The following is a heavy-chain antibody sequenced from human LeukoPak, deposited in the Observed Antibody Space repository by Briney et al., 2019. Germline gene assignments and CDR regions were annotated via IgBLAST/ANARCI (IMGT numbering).Heavy chain of an antibody. CDR2: IYYSWST. CDR1: GGSISSYY. D-gene: IGHD5/OR15-5a*01. J-gene: IGHJ5*02. Sequence: SEALSLTCTVSGGSISSYYWSWIRQPPGKGLEGIGYIYYSWSTNYNPSLKSRVTISVDTSKNQFSLKMSSVTAADTAVYYCARRVSAVLGDWFDTWGPGKLVTVSS. V-gene: IGHV4-59*01. CDR3: ARRVSAVLGDWFDT.